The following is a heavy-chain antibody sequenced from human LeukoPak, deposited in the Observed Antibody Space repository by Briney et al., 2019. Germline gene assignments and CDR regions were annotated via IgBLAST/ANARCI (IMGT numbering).Heavy chain of an antibody. CDR1: GGSISSGGYS. V-gene: IGHV4-30-2*01. D-gene: IGHD2-15*01. CDR2: IYHSGST. CDR3: ARAVGGRPNYFDY. J-gene: IGHJ4*02. Sequence: PSQTLSLTCAVSGGSISSGGYSWSWIRQPPGKGLEWIGYIYHSGSTYYNPSLKSRVTISVDRSKNQFSLKLSSVTAADTAVYYCARAVGGRPNYFDYWGQGTLVTVSS.